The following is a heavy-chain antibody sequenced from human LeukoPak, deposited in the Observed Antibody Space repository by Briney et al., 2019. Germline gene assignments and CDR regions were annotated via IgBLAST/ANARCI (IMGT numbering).Heavy chain of an antibody. CDR3: ARRSGGWYGWFDP. J-gene: IGHJ5*02. D-gene: IGHD6-19*01. V-gene: IGHV1-2*02. CDR2: INPNSGGT. Sequence: GASVKVSCKASGYTFTGYYMHWVRQAPGQGLEWMGWINPNSGGTNYAQKFQGRVTMTRDTSISTAYMELSRLRSDDTAVYYRARRSGGWYGWFDPWGQGTLVTVSS. CDR1: GYTFTGYY.